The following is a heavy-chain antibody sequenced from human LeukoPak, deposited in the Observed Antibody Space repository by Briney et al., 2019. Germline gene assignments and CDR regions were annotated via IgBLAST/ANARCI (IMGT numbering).Heavy chain of an antibody. CDR2: ISAYNGNT. D-gene: IGHD3-22*01. Sequence: ASVKVSCKASGYTFTSYGISWVRQAPGQGLEWMGWISAYNGNTNYAQKLQGRVTMTTDTSTSTAYMELRSLRSDDTAVYYCARTYYYDSRGALDIWGQGTMVTVSS. CDR3: ARTYYYDSRGALDI. J-gene: IGHJ3*02. V-gene: IGHV1-18*01. CDR1: GYTFTSYG.